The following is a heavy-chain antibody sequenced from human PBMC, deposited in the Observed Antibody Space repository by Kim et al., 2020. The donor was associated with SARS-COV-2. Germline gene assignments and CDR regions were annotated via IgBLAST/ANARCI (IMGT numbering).Heavy chain of an antibody. CDR3: ARGGNWGYYYYYYMDV. CDR2: IIPILGIA. V-gene: IGHV1-69*04. D-gene: IGHD7-27*01. CDR1: GGTFSSYA. J-gene: IGHJ6*03. Sequence: SVKVSCKASGGTFSSYAISWVRQAPGQGLEWMGRIIPILGIANYAQKFQGRVTITADKSTSTAYMELSSLRSEDTAVYYCARGGNWGYYYYYYMDVWGK.